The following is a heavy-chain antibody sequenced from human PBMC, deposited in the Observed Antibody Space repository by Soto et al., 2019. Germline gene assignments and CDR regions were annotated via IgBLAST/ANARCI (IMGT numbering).Heavy chain of an antibody. V-gene: IGHV3-30-3*01. Sequence: QVQLVESGGGVVQPGRSLRLSCAASGFTFSSYAMHWVRQAPGKGLEWVAVISYDGSNKYYADSVKGRFTISRDNSKNTLYLQMNSLGAEDTAVYYGARDVRQQHVLWYFDLWGRGTLVTVSS. J-gene: IGHJ2*01. CDR1: GFTFSSYA. CDR3: ARDVRQQHVLWYFDL. D-gene: IGHD6-6*01. CDR2: ISYDGSNK.